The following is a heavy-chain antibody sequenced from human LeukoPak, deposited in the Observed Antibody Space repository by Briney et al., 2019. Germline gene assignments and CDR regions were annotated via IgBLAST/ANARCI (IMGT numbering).Heavy chain of an antibody. CDR1: GGSISSYY. CDR2: IYYSGST. J-gene: IGHJ4*02. Sequence: SETLSLTCTVSGGSISSYYWSWIRQPPGKGLEWIGYIYYSGSTNYNPSLKSRVTISVDTSKNQFSLKLSSVTAADTAVYYCARGTGWLQQDYWGQGTLVTVSS. CDR3: ARGTGWLQQDY. D-gene: IGHD5-24*01. V-gene: IGHV4-59*01.